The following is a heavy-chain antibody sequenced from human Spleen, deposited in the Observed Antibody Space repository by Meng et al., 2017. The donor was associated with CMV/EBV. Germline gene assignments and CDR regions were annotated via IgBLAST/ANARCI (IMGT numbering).Heavy chain of an antibody. CDR3: ARWSGDT. Sequence: GESLKISCAASGFTFSSYGMNWVRQAPGKGLEWISSISFRSKSLYYADSVKGRFTISRDNDKDSLYLQINSLRAEDTAVYYCARWSGDTWGQGTLVTVSS. CDR2: ISFRSKSL. V-gene: IGHV3-21*04. J-gene: IGHJ5*02. D-gene: IGHD3-3*01. CDR1: GFTFSSYG.